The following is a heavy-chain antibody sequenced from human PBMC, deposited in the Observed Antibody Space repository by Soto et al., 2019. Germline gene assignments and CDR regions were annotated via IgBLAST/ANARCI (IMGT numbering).Heavy chain of an antibody. CDR2: ISYDGSKK. Sequence: GGSLRLSCEASGFTFSSYNIHWVRQAPGKGLEWVAVISYDGSKKYYADSVKGRFTISRDNSKNTLYLQMYSLRAEGTAVYYCARDLGYSYDFYYYYGMDIWGQGTTVTVSS. D-gene: IGHD5-18*01. CDR3: ARDLGYSYDFYYYYGMDI. CDR1: GFTFSSYN. V-gene: IGHV3-30-3*01. J-gene: IGHJ6*02.